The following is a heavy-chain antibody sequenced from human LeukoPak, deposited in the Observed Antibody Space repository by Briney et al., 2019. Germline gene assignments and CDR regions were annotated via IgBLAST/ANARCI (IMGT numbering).Heavy chain of an antibody. CDR2: IYYSGGT. J-gene: IGHJ4*02. D-gene: IGHD6-19*01. V-gene: IGHV4-59*08. CDR1: GGSIRSLY. CDR3: AILSRGWYPYFDY. Sequence: SQTLSLTCTVSGGSIRSLYWNWIRQPPGKGLEWIGYIYYSGGTNYNPSLKSRVTISVDSSKNPFSLRLSSVTAADTAVYDCAILSRGWYPYFDYWGQGTLVTVSS.